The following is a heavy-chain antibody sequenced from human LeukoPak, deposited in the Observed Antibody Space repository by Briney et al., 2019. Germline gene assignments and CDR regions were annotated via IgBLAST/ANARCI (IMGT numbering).Heavy chain of an antibody. J-gene: IGHJ4*02. CDR2: IYDSGNT. CDR1: GGSISSYY. Sequence: SEALSLTCTVSGGSISSYYWSWIRQPPGKGLEWIGYIYDSGNTNNNPSLKSRVTISVDTSKNQFSLKLSSVTAADTAVYYCASGGPYYDFWSGYRPYFDYWGQGTLVTVSS. CDR3: ASGGPYYDFWSGYRPYFDY. V-gene: IGHV4-59*08. D-gene: IGHD3-3*01.